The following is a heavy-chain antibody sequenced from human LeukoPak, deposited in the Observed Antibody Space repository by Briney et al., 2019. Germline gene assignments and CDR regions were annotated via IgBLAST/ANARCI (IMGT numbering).Heavy chain of an antibody. Sequence: GGSLRLSCAASGFTFSSYAMNWVRQAPGKGLEWVSGISGSGGSTYYADSVKGRFTISRDNSKNTLYLQMNSLRAEDTAVYYCAKDSAYNSGWYYFDPWGQGILVTVSP. J-gene: IGHJ4*02. CDR3: AKDSAYNSGWYYFDP. CDR2: ISGSGGST. V-gene: IGHV3-23*01. D-gene: IGHD6-13*01. CDR1: GFTFSSYA.